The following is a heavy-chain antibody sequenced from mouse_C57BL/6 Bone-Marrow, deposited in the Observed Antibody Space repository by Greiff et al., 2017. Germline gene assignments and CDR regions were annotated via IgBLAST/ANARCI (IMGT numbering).Heavy chain of an antibody. Sequence: VQLQQPGAELVMPGASVKLSCKASGYTFTSYWMHWVKQRPGQGLEWIGEIDPSDSYTNYNQKFKGKSTLTVDKSSSTAYMQLSSLTSEDSAVYYGARDGVRPPWYFDVWGTGTTVTVSS. CDR3: ARDGVRPPWYFDV. D-gene: IGHD2-14*01. J-gene: IGHJ1*03. CDR1: GYTFTSYW. CDR2: IDPSDSYT. V-gene: IGHV1-69*01.